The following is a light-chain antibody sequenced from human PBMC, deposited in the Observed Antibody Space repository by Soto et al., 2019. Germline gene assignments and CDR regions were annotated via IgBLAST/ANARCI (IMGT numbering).Light chain of an antibody. CDR3: QQYSNRSPLT. CDR1: QSVNSN. CDR2: DAF. Sequence: EIVMTQSPATLSVSPGEGATLSCRASQSVNSNLAWYQQKPGQAPRLLIYDAFTRATGIPARFSGSGSGTEFTLSISSLQSEDSAVYYCQQYSNRSPLTFGGGTKVEI. V-gene: IGKV3-15*01. J-gene: IGKJ4*01.